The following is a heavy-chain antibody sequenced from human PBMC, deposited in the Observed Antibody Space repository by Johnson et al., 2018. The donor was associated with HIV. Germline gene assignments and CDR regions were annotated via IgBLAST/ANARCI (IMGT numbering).Heavy chain of an antibody. Sequence: VQLVESGGGVVRPGGPLRLSCAASGFTFSNAWMSWVRQAPGKGLEWVGRIQSKTDGGTTDYAAPVKGRFTISRDDSKDTLYLQMNSLRAEDTAVYYCARDGGSTRGDAFDIWGQGTMVTVSS. D-gene: IGHD1-26*01. CDR3: ARDGGSTRGDAFDI. CDR2: IQSKTDGGTT. J-gene: IGHJ3*02. CDR1: GFTFSNAW. V-gene: IGHV3-15*01.